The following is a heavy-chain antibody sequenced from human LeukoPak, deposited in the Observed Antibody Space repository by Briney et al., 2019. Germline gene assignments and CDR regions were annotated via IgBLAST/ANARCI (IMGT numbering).Heavy chain of an antibody. V-gene: IGHV4-59*12. Sequence: SETLSLTCTVSGGSISSYYWSWIRQPPGKGLEWIGYIYYSGSTNYNPSLKSRVTISVDTSKNQFSLKLSSVTAADTAVYYCARGRLGYCSGGSCYSFRLFDYWGQGTLVTVSS. CDR3: ARGRLGYCSGGSCYSFRLFDY. CDR1: GGSISSYY. D-gene: IGHD2-15*01. J-gene: IGHJ4*02. CDR2: IYYSGST.